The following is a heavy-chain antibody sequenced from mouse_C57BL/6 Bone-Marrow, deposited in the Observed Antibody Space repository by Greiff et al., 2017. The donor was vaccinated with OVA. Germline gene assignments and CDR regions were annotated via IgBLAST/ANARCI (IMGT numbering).Heavy chain of an antibody. J-gene: IGHJ1*03. CDR2: IDPSDSET. V-gene: IGHV1-52*01. Sequence: PIQGLEWIGHIDPSDSETHYNQKFKDKATLTVDKSSSTAYMQLSSLTSVDSAVYYCARGKGGNYCSDWYFDVWGTGTTVTVSS. CDR3: ARGKGGNYCSDWYFDV. D-gene: IGHD2-1*01.